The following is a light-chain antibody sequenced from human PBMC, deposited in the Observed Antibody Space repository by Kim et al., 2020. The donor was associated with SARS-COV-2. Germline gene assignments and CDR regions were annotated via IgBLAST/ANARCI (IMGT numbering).Light chain of an antibody. V-gene: IGLV3-9*01. Sequence: SYELTQPLSVSVALGQTATIACRGTNIGGKNVHWYQKRPGQAPVLVIYRGNNRPSGIPARFSGSNSGPTATLIIRSAPDGDEADYYCQVWDSRSGVFGGG. J-gene: IGLJ3*02. CDR1: NIGGKN. CDR3: QVWDSRSGV. CDR2: RGN.